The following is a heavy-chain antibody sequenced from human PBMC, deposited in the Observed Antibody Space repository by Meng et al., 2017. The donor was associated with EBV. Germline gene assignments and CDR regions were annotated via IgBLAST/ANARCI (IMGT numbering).Heavy chain of an antibody. J-gene: IGHJ4*02. CDR2: ISAYNGNT. CDR1: GYTFTSYG. V-gene: IGHV1-18*01. Sequence: HVRLVQCGRWRKKRGASVTVPCKASGYTFTSYGSSWVRQAPGQGLEWMGWISAYNGNTNYAQKLQGRVTMTTDTSTSTAYMELRSLRSDDTAVYYCARGLDYFDYWGQGTLVTVSS. CDR3: ARGLDYFDY.